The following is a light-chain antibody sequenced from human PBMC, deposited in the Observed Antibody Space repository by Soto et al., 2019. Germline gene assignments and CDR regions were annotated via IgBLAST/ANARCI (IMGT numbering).Light chain of an antibody. CDR3: QPYNSHYYT. CDR1: QPIGKW. Sequence: DIPMTQSPSTLSASVGDRVTLTCRASQPIGKWLAWYQQKPGKAPNLLIYDASSLESGVSSRFSGSRSETEFTLTITNLQPDDSATYYCQPYNSHYYTFGQGTKVEIK. CDR2: DAS. J-gene: IGKJ2*01. V-gene: IGKV1-5*01.